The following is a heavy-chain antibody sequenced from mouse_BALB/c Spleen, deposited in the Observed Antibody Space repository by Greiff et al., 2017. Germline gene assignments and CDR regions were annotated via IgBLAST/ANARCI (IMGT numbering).Heavy chain of an antibody. V-gene: IGHV14-3*02. J-gene: IGHJ4*01. CDR1: GFNIKDTY. CDR3: ARYWDGYAMDY. CDR2: IDPANGNT. D-gene: IGHD4-1*01. Sequence: VQLQQSGAELVKPGASVKLSCTASGFNIKDTYMHWVKQRPEQGLEWIGRIDPANGNTKYDPKFQGKATITADTSSNTAYLQLSSLTSEDTAVYYCARYWDGYAMDYWGQGTSVTVSS.